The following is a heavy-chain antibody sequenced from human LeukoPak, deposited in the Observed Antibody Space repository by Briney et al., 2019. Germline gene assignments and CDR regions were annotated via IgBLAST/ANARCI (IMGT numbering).Heavy chain of an antibody. Sequence: SETLSLTCTVSGGSISSGGYYWSWIRQHPGKGLEWIGYIYYSGSTYYNPSLKSRVTLSIDTSTNQFSLKLGSVTAADTAVYYCARHQNIAAPFDYWGQGTLVTVSS. V-gene: IGHV4-31*03. D-gene: IGHD6-6*01. CDR1: GGSISSGGYY. J-gene: IGHJ4*02. CDR3: ARHQNIAAPFDY. CDR2: IYYSGST.